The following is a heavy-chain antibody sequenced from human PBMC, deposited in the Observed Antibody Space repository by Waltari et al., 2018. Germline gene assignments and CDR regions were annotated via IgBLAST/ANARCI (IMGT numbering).Heavy chain of an antibody. V-gene: IGHV4-39*07. CDR3: ARGGGEFPPFY. CDR1: GGSISSSSYY. J-gene: IGHJ4*02. CDR2: IYYSGST. D-gene: IGHD3-16*01. Sequence: QLQLQESGPGLVKPSETLSLTCTVSGGSISSSSYYWGWIRQPPGKGLEWIGSIYYSGSTDYNPSLKSRVAISVDTSKNQFSLTLSSVTAADTAVYYCARGGGEFPPFYWGQGTLVTVSS.